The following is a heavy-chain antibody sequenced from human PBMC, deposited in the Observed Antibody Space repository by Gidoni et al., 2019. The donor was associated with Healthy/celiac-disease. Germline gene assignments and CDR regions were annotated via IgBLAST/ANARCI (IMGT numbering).Heavy chain of an antibody. J-gene: IGHJ4*02. Sequence: GLEWIGEINHSGSTNYNPSLKSRVTISVDTSKNQFSLKLSSVTAADTAVYYCAKDVGARKNYWGQGTLVTVSS. CDR3: AKDVGARKNY. D-gene: IGHD1-26*01. CDR2: INHSGST. V-gene: IGHV4-34*01.